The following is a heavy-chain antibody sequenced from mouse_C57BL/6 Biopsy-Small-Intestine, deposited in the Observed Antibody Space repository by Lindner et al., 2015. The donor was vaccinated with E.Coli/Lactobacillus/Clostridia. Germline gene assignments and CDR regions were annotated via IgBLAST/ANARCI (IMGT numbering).Heavy chain of an antibody. J-gene: IGHJ2*01. CDR2: IYPNNGDT. CDR1: GYTFTDYY. Sequence: VQLQESGPELVKPGDSVKMSCKASGYTFTDYYMDWVKQSHGKSLEWIGYIYPNNGDTNYNQKFKGKATLTVDKSSSTAYMELHSLTSEDSAVYYCAREVDGYPDYWGQGTTLTVSS. V-gene: IGHV1-34*02. CDR3: AREVDGYPDY. D-gene: IGHD2-3*01.